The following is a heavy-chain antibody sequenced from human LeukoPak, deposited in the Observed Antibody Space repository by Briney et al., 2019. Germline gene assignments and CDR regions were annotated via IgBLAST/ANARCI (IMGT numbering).Heavy chain of an antibody. CDR3: ASIGTVTTSDY. J-gene: IGHJ4*02. D-gene: IGHD4-17*01. CDR2: ISSSSSYI. CDR1: GFTSSSYS. V-gene: IGHV3-21*01. Sequence: GGSLRLSCAASGFTSSSYSMNWVRQAPGKGLEWVSSISSSSSYIYYADSVKGRFTISRDNAKNSLYLQMNSLRAEDTAVYYCASIGTVTTSDYWGQGTLVTVSS.